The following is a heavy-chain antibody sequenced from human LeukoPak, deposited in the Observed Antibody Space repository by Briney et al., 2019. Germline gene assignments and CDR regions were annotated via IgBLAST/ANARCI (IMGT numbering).Heavy chain of an antibody. Sequence: GGSLRLSCAASGFTFNNCGMSWVRQAPGKGLEWVSTITTSGDNKYYADSVKGGFTISRDNSKNTLILQMSSLRAEDSALYYCAKGATRGYYLALHFWGQGALVTVSS. V-gene: IGHV3-23*01. CDR1: GFTFNNCG. D-gene: IGHD2-15*01. CDR2: ITTSGDNK. CDR3: AKGATRGYYLALHF. J-gene: IGHJ4*02.